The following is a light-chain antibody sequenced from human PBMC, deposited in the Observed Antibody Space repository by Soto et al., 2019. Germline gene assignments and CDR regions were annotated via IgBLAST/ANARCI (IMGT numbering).Light chain of an antibody. Sequence: EILLTQSPGTLSLSPGERATLSCRAIQSVSSSYLAWYQQKPGQAPRLLIYGASSRATGIPDRFSGSGSGTDFTLTISRLEPEDFAVYYCQQYGSSPPLTFGGGTKVDI. CDR1: QSVSSSY. CDR3: QQYGSSPPLT. CDR2: GAS. V-gene: IGKV3-20*01. J-gene: IGKJ4*01.